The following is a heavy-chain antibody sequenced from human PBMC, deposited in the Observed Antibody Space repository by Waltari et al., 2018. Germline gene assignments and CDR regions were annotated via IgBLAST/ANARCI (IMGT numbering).Heavy chain of an antibody. D-gene: IGHD2-2*01. CDR2: IYYSGST. CDR3: ARDRCSSTSCYAFDI. CDR1: GGSIRSGGSC. Sequence: QVQLQESGPGLVQPSQTLSLPFTVSGGSIRSGGSCWSWIHPPPGKGLEWIGYIYYSGSTYYNPSLKSRVTISVDTSKNQFSLKLSSVTAADTAVYYCARDRCSSTSCYAFDIWGQGTMVTVSS. V-gene: IGHV4-31*03. J-gene: IGHJ3*02.